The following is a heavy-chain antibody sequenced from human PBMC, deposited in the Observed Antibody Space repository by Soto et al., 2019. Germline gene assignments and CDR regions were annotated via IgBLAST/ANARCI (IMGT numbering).Heavy chain of an antibody. CDR2: ISVSGGST. CDR3: AKDPLIRGRGGIGPLDY. J-gene: IGHJ4*02. Sequence: GGSLRLSCAASGFTFSSYAMSWVRQAPGKGLEWVSTISVSGGSTYYADSVKGRFTISRDNSKNTLYLQVNSLRAEDTAVYYCAKDPLIRGRGGIGPLDYWGQGTLVTVSS. D-gene: IGHD3-16*01. CDR1: GFTFSSYA. V-gene: IGHV3-23*01.